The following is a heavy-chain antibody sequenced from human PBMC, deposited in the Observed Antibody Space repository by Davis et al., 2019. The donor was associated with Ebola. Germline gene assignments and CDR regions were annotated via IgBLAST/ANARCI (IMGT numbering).Heavy chain of an antibody. V-gene: IGHV4-4*07. D-gene: IGHD3-22*01. Sequence: PSETLSLTCTVSGGSISSYYWSWIRQPAGKGLEWIGRIYTSGSTNYNPSLKSRVTMSVDTPKNQFSLKLSSVTAADTAVYYCARDLSYDSSGYYSEGFDYWGQGTLVTVSS. CDR1: GGSISSYY. J-gene: IGHJ4*02. CDR3: ARDLSYDSSGYYSEGFDY. CDR2: IYTSGST.